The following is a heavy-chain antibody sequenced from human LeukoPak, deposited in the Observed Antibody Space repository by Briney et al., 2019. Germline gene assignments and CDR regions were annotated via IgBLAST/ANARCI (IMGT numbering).Heavy chain of an antibody. CDR2: ISGSGGNT. D-gene: IGHD7-27*01. J-gene: IGHJ4*02. CDR1: GFTFSSLA. CDR3: AKASELGRGYFNY. V-gene: IGHV3-23*01. Sequence: PGGSLRLSCTASGFTFSSLAMTWVRQAPGKGLEWVSAISGSGGNTYYADSVKGRFTISRDNSKNTLYLQMNSLRAEDTAVYYRAKASELGRGYFNYWGQGTLVTVSS.